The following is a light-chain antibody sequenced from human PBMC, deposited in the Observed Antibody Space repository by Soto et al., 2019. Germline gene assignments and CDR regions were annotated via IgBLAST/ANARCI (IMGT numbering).Light chain of an antibody. CDR3: QQYGNPPPNA. J-gene: IGKJ2*01. CDR1: QSISSSY. Sequence: EMVLPQSPGTLSLSPGERATLSCRASQSISSSYLAWYQQKPGQAPRVLIYGASSRATGIPDRFSGSGSGTDFTLTISRLEPEDFAVYFCQQYGNPPPNAFGQGTKVEIK. V-gene: IGKV3-20*01. CDR2: GAS.